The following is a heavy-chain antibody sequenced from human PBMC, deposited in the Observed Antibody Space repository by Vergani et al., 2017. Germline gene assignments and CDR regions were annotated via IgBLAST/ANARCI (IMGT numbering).Heavy chain of an antibody. D-gene: IGHD3-3*01. CDR1: GFTFSSYW. CDR2: IKQDGSEK. V-gene: IGHV3-7*03. Sequence: EVQLLESGGGLVQPGGSLRLSCAASGFTFSSYWMSWVRQAPGKGLEWVANIKQDGSEKYYVDSVKGRFTISRDNAKNSLYLQMNSLRAEDTAVYYCARAGFWSGYYYYYGMDVWGQGTTVTVSS. CDR3: ARAGFWSGYYYYYGMDV. J-gene: IGHJ6*02.